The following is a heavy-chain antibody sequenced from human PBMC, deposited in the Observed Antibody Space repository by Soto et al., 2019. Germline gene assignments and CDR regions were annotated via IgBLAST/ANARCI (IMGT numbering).Heavy chain of an antibody. V-gene: IGHV3-23*01. J-gene: IGHJ4*02. D-gene: IGHD1-26*01. CDR1: GFTFSSYA. CDR2: ISGSGGST. CDR3: AKREWELLRREDLGFDY. Sequence: GGSLRLSCAASGFTFSSYAMSWVRQAPGKGLEWVSAISGSGGSTYYADSVKGRFSISRDNSKNTLYLQMNSLRAEDTAVYYCAKREWELLRREDLGFDYWGQGTLVTVSS.